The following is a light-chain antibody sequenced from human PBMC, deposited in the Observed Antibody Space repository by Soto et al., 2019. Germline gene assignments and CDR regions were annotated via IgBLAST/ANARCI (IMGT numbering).Light chain of an antibody. CDR1: QSLTSSH. CDR2: GAS. J-gene: IGKJ1*01. V-gene: IGKV3-20*01. Sequence: EIVLTQSPGTLSLSPGERATLAFMASQSLTSSHLAWYQQKPGQAPRLLMFGASSRATGIPDRFSGSGSGTDFTLTISRLEPEDFAVYYCQQYSTSRGTFGQGTKVDI. CDR3: QQYSTSRGT.